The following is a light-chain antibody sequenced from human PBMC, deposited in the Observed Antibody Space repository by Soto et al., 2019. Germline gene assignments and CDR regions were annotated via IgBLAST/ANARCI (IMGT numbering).Light chain of an antibody. J-gene: IGKJ1*01. CDR3: QQRSNWPRWT. CDR1: QSVSSN. V-gene: IGKV3-15*01. CDR2: GAS. Sequence: EIVMTQSPATLSVCPGERATLSCRASQSVSSNLAWYQQKPGQAPRLLIYGASTRATGIPARFSGSGSGTEFTLTISSLQSEDFAVYYCQQRSNWPRWTFAQGTKVDIK.